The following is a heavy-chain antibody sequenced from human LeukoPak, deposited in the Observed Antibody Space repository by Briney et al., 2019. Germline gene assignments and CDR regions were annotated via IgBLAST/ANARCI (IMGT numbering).Heavy chain of an antibody. CDR1: GFTFSSYT. D-gene: IGHD7-27*01. J-gene: IGHJ4*02. Sequence: GGSLRLSCAASGFTFSSYTMSWVRQAPGKGLEWVSTITTSDGNTYYADSVKGRFTVSRDNSKNTLYLQMNSLRAENTAVYYCAKDGGLWVSAHWGDSWGRGTLVTVSS. V-gene: IGHV3-23*01. CDR3: AKDGGLWVSAHWGDS. CDR2: ITTSDGNT.